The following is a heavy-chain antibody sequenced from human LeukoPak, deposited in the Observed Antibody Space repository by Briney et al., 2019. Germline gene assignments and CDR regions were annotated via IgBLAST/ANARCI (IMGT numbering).Heavy chain of an antibody. CDR2: INPNSGGT. CDR1: GYTFTGYY. CDR3: AREFYDSSGYYYSHLDY. Sequence: ASVKVSCKASGYTFTGYYMHWVRQAPGQGLEWMGRINPNSGGTNYAQKFQGRATMTRDTSISTAYMELSRLRSDDTAVYYCAREFYDSSGYYYSHLDYWGQGTLVTVSS. D-gene: IGHD3-22*01. V-gene: IGHV1-2*06. J-gene: IGHJ4*02.